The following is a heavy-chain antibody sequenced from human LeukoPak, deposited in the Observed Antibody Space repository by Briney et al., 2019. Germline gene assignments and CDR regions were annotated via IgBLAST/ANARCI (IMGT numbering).Heavy chain of an antibody. CDR2: ISYDGSNK. D-gene: IGHD3-22*01. Sequence: GRSLRLSCAASGFTFSSYGMHWVRQAPGKGLEWVAVISYDGSNKYYADSVKGRFTISRDNSKNTLYLQMNSLRAEDTAVYYYAKALITGHTWHAFDIWGQGTMVTVSS. CDR1: GFTFSSYG. CDR3: AKALITGHTWHAFDI. V-gene: IGHV3-30*18. J-gene: IGHJ3*02.